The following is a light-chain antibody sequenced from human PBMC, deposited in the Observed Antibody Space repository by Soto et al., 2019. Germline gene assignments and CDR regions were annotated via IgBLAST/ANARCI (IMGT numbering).Light chain of an antibody. CDR2: DAS. CDR3: QQRSNWPPIS. Sequence: ETVLKHSPGTLSLSTGERATRSCRASQSVGGSLAWYQQRPGQAPRPLIHDASHRAAGIPARFSGSGFGTDFTLTISSLEPEDAAVYYCQQRSNWPPISFAQGTRLEIK. V-gene: IGKV3-11*01. J-gene: IGKJ5*01. CDR1: QSVGGS.